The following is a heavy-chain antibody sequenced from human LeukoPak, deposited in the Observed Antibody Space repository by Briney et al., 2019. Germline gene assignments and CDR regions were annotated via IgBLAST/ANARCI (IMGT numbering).Heavy chain of an antibody. Sequence: TXSLTCSVSGDSISPYYWSWLRQPPGKGLEWIGYIYYTGSTNYNPSLKSRATISLDTSKNQFSLRLASVTAADTAVYYCAKYSDSSGYYAYWGQGTLVTVSS. CDR3: AKYSDSSGYYAY. D-gene: IGHD3-22*01. J-gene: IGHJ4*02. V-gene: IGHV4-59*01. CDR1: GDSISPYY. CDR2: IYYTGST.